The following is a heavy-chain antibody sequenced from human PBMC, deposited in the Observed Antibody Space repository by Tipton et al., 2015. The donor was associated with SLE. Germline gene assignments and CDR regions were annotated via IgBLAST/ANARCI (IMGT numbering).Heavy chain of an antibody. CDR3: ARESDYSNSFDS. CDR1: GASFCSGSYY. CDR2: IYTSGSA. J-gene: IGHJ4*02. V-gene: IGHV4-61*09. Sequence: TLSLTCTVSGASFCSGSYYCSWIRQPAGKGLEWIGHIYTSGSATYNPSLISRVAMSVDTSKNQFSLELSPLTAADAAMYYCARESDYSNSFDSWGQGTLVTVSS. D-gene: IGHD4-11*01.